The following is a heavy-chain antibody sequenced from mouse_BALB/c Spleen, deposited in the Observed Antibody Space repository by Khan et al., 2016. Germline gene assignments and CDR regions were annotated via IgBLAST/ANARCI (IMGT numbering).Heavy chain of an antibody. CDR3: VWDGFAY. V-gene: IGHV3-2*02. D-gene: IGHD4-1*01. J-gene: IGHJ3*01. CDR1: GYSITSDYA. CDR2: ISYSCST. Sequence: EVQLQESGPGLVKPSQSLSLTCTVTGYSITSDYAWNWIRQFPGNKLEWMGYISYSCSTSYNPSLKSRISITRDTSKNQFFLQLNSVTTEDTATYYCVWDGFAYWGQVTLVTVSA.